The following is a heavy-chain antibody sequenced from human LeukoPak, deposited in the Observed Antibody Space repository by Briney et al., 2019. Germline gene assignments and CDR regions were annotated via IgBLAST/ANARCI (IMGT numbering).Heavy chain of an antibody. CDR1: GFTFRNYA. D-gene: IGHD3-3*02. CDR2: IGGSGDGA. CDR3: VTATPISFSTRPRYYFDF. J-gene: IGHJ4*02. V-gene: IGHV3-23*01. Sequence: GGSLSLSCSASGFTFRNYAMSWVRLAPGKGLERVSSIGGSGDGADYAASVQGRFTISRDNAKNSLYLQMHSLRAEDTAVYYCVTATPISFSTRPRYYFDFWGQGALVTVSS.